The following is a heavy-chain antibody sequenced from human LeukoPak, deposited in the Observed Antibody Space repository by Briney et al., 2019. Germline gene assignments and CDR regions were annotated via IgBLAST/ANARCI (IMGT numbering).Heavy chain of an antibody. CDR1: GFTFDDYG. D-gene: IGHD3-9*01. V-gene: IGHV3-20*04. Sequence: QSGGSLRLSCAAPGFTFDDYGMSWVRQAPGKGLEWVSGINWNGDNTDYADSVKGRFTISRDNAKNSLYLQMNSLRAEDTALYYCARGFDGNFDYWGQGTLVTVSP. CDR3: ARGFDGNFDY. CDR2: INWNGDNT. J-gene: IGHJ4*02.